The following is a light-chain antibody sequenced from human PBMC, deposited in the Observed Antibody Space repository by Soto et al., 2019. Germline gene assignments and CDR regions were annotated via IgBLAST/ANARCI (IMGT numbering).Light chain of an antibody. J-gene: IGKJ5*01. CDR2: GAS. V-gene: IGKV3-20*01. CDR3: QQYGGSPRIT. Sequence: EIVLTQSPGTLSLSPGERATLSCRASERLSSVYLAWYQQRPGQPPRLLIYGASTRATGIPDRFSGSGSGTDFTLIINRLEHEDVAIYYCQQYGGSPRITFGQGTRLEIK. CDR1: ERLSSVY.